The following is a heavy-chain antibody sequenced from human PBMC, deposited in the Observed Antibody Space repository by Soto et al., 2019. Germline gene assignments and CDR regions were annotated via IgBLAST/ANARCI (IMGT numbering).Heavy chain of an antibody. CDR2: IITIFGTA. CDR1: GGTFSSYA. CDR3: AKVPDHPGGYYYGMDV. Sequence: SVKVSCKASGGTFSSYAISWVRQAPGQGLEWMGGIITIFGTANYAQKFQGRFTFSRDNSKNTLYLQMNSLRAEDTAVYYCAKVPDHPGGYYYGMDVWGQGTTVTVSS. V-gene: IGHV1-69*05. J-gene: IGHJ6*02.